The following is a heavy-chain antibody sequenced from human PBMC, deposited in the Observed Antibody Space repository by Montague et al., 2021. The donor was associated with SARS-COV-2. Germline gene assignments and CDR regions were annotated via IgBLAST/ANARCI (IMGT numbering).Heavy chain of an antibody. CDR2: VDYSGXT. CDR3: ARREYSYGWGD. D-gene: IGHD5-18*01. CDR1: GGPISGSSDY. V-gene: IGHV4-39*01. J-gene: IGHJ4*02. Sequence: SETLSLTCTVTGGPISGSSDYWGWIRQSPGKGLEWIASVDYSGXTXYXXFLKSRLTISVDTSKNQFSLKLNSVTAADTALYYCARREYSYGWGDWGQGTLVTVSS.